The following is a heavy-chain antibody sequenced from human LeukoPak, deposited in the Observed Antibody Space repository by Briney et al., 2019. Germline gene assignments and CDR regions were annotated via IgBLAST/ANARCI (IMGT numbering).Heavy chain of an antibody. J-gene: IGHJ6*03. CDR2: INPNSGGT. CDR1: GYTFTGYY. CDR3: ARGSSSLTDYYYYYMDV. Sequence: VASVKVSCKASGYTFTGYYMHWVRQAPGQGLEWMGWINPNSGGTNYAQKFQGRVTMTRDTSISTAYMELSRLRSDDTAVYYCARGSSSLTDYYYYYMDVWGKGTTVTVSS. V-gene: IGHV1-2*02. D-gene: IGHD2-2*01.